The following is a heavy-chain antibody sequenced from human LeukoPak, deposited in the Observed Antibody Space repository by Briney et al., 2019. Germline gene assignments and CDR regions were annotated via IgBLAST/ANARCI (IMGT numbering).Heavy chain of an antibody. Sequence: ASVKVSCKVSGYTLTELSMHWVRQAPGKGLEWMGGFDPEDGETIYAQKFQGRVTLTEDTSTDTAYMELSSLRSEDTAVYYCATLGPRPDTAMAKGDAFDIWGQGTMVTVSS. CDR2: FDPEDGET. J-gene: IGHJ3*02. D-gene: IGHD5-18*01. CDR3: ATLGPRPDTAMAKGDAFDI. V-gene: IGHV1-24*01. CDR1: GYTLTELS.